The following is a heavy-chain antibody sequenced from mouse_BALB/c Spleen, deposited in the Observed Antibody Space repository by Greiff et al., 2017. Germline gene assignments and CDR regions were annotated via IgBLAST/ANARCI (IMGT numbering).Heavy chain of an antibody. CDR1: GFTFSSYG. V-gene: IGHV5-6-3*01. CDR3: ARRSTMITPWFAY. CDR2: INSNGGST. Sequence: DVMLVESGGGLVQPGGSLKLSCAASGFTFSSYGMSWVRQTPDKRLELVATINSNGGSTYYPDSVKGRFTISRDNAKNTLYLQMSSLKSEDTAMYYCARRSTMITPWFAYWGQGTLVTVSA. J-gene: IGHJ3*01. D-gene: IGHD2-4*01.